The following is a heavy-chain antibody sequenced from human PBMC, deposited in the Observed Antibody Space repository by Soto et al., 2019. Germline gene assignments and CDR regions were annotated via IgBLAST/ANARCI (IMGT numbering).Heavy chain of an antibody. CDR3: ARLGKVPAATYYYYYYMDV. Sequence: ASVKVSCKASGYTFTSYDINWVRQATGQGLEWMGWMNPNSGNTGYAQKFQGRVTMTRNTYISTAYMELSSLRSEDTAVYYCARLGKVPAATYYYYYYMDVWGKGTTVTVSS. CDR2: MNPNSGNT. J-gene: IGHJ6*03. CDR1: GYTFTSYD. D-gene: IGHD2-2*01. V-gene: IGHV1-8*01.